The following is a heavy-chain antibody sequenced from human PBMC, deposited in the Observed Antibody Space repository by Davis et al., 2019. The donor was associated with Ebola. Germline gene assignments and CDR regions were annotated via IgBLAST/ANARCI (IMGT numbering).Heavy chain of an antibody. J-gene: IGHJ4*02. CDR2: INPHNGNT. CDR1: GYTFTSYA. Sequence: AASVKVSCKASGYTFTSYAMNWVRQAPGQGLEWMGWINPHNGNTNYAQNVQGRVTMTTDTSTSTAYMELRSLRSDDTAVYYCARDIAVAPLSYWGQGTLVAVSS. D-gene: IGHD6-19*01. CDR3: ARDIAVAPLSY. V-gene: IGHV1-18*01.